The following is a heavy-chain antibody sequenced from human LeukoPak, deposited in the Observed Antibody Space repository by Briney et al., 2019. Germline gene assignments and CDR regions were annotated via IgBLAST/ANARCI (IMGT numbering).Heavy chain of an antibody. CDR3: ARYYGGLDY. J-gene: IGHJ4*02. CDR2: IYYGVSS. V-gene: IGHV4-59*11. D-gene: IGHD4-23*01. CDR1: GGSISSHY. Sequence: TSETLSLTCSVSGGSISSHYWSWIRQPPGKGLEWIRYIYYGVSSIYNPSLESRVTISVDTSKNHFSLKVNSVTAADTAVYYCARYYGGLDYWGQGTLVTVSS.